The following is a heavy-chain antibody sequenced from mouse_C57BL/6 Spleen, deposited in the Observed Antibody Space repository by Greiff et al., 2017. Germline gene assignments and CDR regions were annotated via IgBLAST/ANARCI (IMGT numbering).Heavy chain of an antibody. V-gene: IGHV1-62-2*01. D-gene: IGHD1-1*01. Sequence: QVQLKQSGAELVKPGASVKLSCKASGYTFTEYTIHWVKQRSGQGLEWIGWFYPGSGSIKYNEKFKDKATLTADKSSSTVYMELSRLTSEDSAVYFCARHEDRAYGSRNYYAMDYWGQGTSVTVSS. J-gene: IGHJ4*01. CDR2: FYPGSGSI. CDR3: ARHEDRAYGSRNYYAMDY. CDR1: GYTFTEYT.